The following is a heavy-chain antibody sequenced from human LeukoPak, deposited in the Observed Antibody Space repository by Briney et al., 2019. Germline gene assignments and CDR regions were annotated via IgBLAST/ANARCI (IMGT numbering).Heavy chain of an antibody. V-gene: IGHV1-69*13. CDR1: GGTFSSYA. CDR3: ARARVQGDYYYYMDV. CDR2: IIPIFGTA. J-gene: IGHJ6*03. D-gene: IGHD4/OR15-4a*01. Sequence: SVKVSCKASGGTFSSYAISWVRQAPGQGLEWMGGIIPIFGTANYAQKFQGRVTITADESTSTAYMELSSLRSEDTAVYYCARARVQGDYYYYMDVWGKGTTVTISS.